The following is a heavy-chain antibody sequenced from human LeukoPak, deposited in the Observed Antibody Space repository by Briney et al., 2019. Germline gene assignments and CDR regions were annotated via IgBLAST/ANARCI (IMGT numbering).Heavy chain of an antibody. CDR1: GGSISSSSYY. D-gene: IGHD6-19*01. Sequence: PSETLSLTCTVSGGSISSSSYYWGWVRQPPGKGLEGIGIIYYSGSTYYSPSLKSRVTISVDTSKNQFSLKLSSVTAADTAVYYCARLGRIGSSGLLIDYWGQGTLVTVSS. CDR3: ARLGRIGSSGLLIDY. CDR2: IYYSGST. V-gene: IGHV4-39*01. J-gene: IGHJ4*02.